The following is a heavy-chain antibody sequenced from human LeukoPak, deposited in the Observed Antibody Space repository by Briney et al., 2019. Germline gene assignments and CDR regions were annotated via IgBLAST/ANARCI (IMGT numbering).Heavy chain of an antibody. J-gene: IGHJ4*02. CDR3: ARLMTTVTPFDY. Sequence: ASVKVSCKASGYTFTGYYMHWVRQAPGQGLEWMGWINPNSGGTNYAQKFQGRVTMTRDKSISTAYLQWSSLKASDTAMYYCARLMTTVTPFDYWGQGTLVTVSS. D-gene: IGHD4-17*01. CDR1: GYTFTGYY. V-gene: IGHV1-2*02. CDR2: INPNSGGT.